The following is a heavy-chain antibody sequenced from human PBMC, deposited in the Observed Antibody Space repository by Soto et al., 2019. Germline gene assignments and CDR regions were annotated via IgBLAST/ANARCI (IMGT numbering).Heavy chain of an antibody. J-gene: IGHJ4*02. CDR3: AKALLSGSYYFDY. D-gene: IGHD1-26*01. V-gene: IGHV3-23*01. Sequence: GSLRLSCAASGFTFSSYAMSWVRQAPGKGLEWVSAISGSGGSTYYADSVKGRFTISRENSKNTLYLQMNSLRAEDKAVYYCAKALLSGSYYFDYWGQGTLVTVSS. CDR2: ISGSGGST. CDR1: GFTFSSYA.